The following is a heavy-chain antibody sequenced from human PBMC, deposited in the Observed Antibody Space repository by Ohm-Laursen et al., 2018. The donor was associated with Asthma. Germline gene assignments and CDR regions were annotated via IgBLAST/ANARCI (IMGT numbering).Heavy chain of an antibody. J-gene: IGHJ5*02. D-gene: IGHD2-8*01. CDR1: GYTFTGYY. CDR3: ARVDCTNGVCYSSIDP. CDR2: INPNSGGT. V-gene: IGHV1-2*06. Sequence: ASVKVSCKASGYTFTGYYMHWVRQAPGQGLEWMGRINPNSGGTNYAQKFQGRVTMTRDTSISTAYMELSRLRSDDTAVYYCARVDCTNGVCYSSIDPWGQGTLVTVSS.